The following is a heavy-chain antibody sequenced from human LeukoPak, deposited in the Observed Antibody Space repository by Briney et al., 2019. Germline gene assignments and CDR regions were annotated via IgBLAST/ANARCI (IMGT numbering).Heavy chain of an antibody. CDR2: VHYSGTT. D-gene: IGHD3-10*01. CDR3: AGDMRGSAKVWFDS. Sequence: PSETLSLTCTVSGGSISDYYWNWIRQPPGKGLEWVAYVHYSGTTKYNPSLQSRVTTAVDMSKKEVSLRLDSVTAADTAVHYCAGDMRGSAKVWFDSWGQGVQVIVSS. CDR1: GGSISDYY. V-gene: IGHV4-59*12. J-gene: IGHJ5*01.